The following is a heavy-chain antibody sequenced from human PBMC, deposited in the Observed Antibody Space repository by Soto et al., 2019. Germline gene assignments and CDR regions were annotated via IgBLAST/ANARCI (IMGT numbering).Heavy chain of an antibody. Sequence: QVQLVQSGAEVRKPGSSVKVSCKASGGTFSRYAINWVRQAPGQGLEWMGGIIPMFGTTNYAQKFKGRVTITADETTSTVYMELNTLRSEDAAVYYCARASIHGSSWYFWFDPWGQGTLGTVSS. CDR2: IIPMFGTT. V-gene: IGHV1-69*01. CDR3: ARASIHGSSWYFWFDP. D-gene: IGHD6-13*01. J-gene: IGHJ5*01. CDR1: GGTFSRYA.